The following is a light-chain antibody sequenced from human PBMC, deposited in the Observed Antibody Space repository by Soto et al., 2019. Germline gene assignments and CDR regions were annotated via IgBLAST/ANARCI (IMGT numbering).Light chain of an antibody. Sequence: IVLTQSPLSLPVTPGEPASISCRSIQSLLHSNGNTYLDWYLQKPGQSPQLLIYFVSTRASGVPDRFSGSGSGTDFTLPISRVEAEDFGVYYCMQALRTTITFGGGTKVEIK. J-gene: IGKJ4*01. V-gene: IGKV2-28*01. CDR1: QSLLHSNGNTY. CDR2: FVS. CDR3: MQALRTTIT.